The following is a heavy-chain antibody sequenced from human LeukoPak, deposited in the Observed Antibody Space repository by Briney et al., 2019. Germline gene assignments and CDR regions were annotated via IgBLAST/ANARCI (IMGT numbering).Heavy chain of an antibody. CDR3: ARGSRAVTTSSNIHPYYFDY. CDR1: GGSINSLY. D-gene: IGHD4-17*01. CDR2: IHYSGIT. J-gene: IGHJ4*02. Sequence: SETLSLTCTVSGGSINSLYWNWIRQLPGKGLEWIGYIHYSGITNYNPSFNSRVTISLDTSKNQLSLKLTSVTAADMAVYYCARGSRAVTTSSNIHPYYFDYWGQGTLVTVSS. V-gene: IGHV4-59*01.